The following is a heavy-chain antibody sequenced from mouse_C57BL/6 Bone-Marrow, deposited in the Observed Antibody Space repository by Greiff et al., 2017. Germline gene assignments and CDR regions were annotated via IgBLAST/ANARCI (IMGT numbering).Heavy chain of an antibody. Sequence: VQLQQSGPELVKPGASVKIPCKASGYTFTDYNMDWVKQSHGKSLEWIGDINPNNGGTIYNQKFKGKATLTVDKSSSTAYMELRSLTSEDTAVYYCARPLRRGFYYAMDYWGQGTSVTVSS. CDR1: GYTFTDYN. J-gene: IGHJ4*01. D-gene: IGHD1-2*01. CDR2: INPNNGGT. V-gene: IGHV1-18*01. CDR3: ARPLRRGFYYAMDY.